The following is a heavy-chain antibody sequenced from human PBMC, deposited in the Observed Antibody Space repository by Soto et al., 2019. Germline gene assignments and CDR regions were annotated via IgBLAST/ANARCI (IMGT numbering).Heavy chain of an antibody. V-gene: IGHV3-74*01. CDR3: ARSWAAAGSFDY. Sequence: GESLKISCAASGFTFTSYWMHWVRQAPGEGLMWVSRISGDGSSTTYADSVKGRFTISRDNAKNTLYLQMNSLRAEDTAVYYCARSWAAAGSFDYWGQGTLVTVSS. J-gene: IGHJ4*02. CDR2: ISGDGSST. D-gene: IGHD6-13*01. CDR1: GFTFTSYW.